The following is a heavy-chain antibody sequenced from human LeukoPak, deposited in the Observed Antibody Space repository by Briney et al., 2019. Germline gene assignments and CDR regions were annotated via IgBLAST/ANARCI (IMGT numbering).Heavy chain of an antibody. CDR2: IYYSGITYYSGSI. J-gene: IGHJ3*02. V-gene: IGHV4-39*07. D-gene: IGHD3-10*01. CDR3: ARASITRVAFDI. CDR1: GGSISSSSYY. Sequence: PSETLSLTCTVSGGSISSSSYYWGWIRQPPGKGLEWIGSIYYSGITYYSGSIFYNPSLKSRVTITVDASKNEFSLKLSSVTAADTAVFYCARASITRVAFDIWGQGTMVTVSS.